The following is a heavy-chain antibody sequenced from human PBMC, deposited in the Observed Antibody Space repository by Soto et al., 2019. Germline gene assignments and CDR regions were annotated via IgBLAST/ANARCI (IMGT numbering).Heavy chain of an antibody. V-gene: IGHV1-24*01. CDR1: GYTLTELS. CDR3: LGDYGAGDY. CDR2: FDPEDGET. J-gene: IGHJ4*02. D-gene: IGHD4-17*01. Sequence: ASVKVSCKVSGYTLTELSMHWVRQAPGKGLEWMGGFDPEDGETIYARKFQGRDTMTEDTSTDTAYMELSSLRSEDTAVYYCLGDYGAGDYWGQGTLVTVSS.